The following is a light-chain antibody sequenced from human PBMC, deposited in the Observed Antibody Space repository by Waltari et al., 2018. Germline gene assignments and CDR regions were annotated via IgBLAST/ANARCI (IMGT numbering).Light chain of an antibody. V-gene: IGKV1-39*01. Sequence: DIQMTQSPSSLSASVGDRVTITCRASQSISSYLNWYQQKPGKAPKLLIYAASSLQSGVPSRFSGSGSGTDFTLTISSLQPEDFATYYCQQSYSTRGFTFGTGTKVDIK. J-gene: IGKJ3*01. CDR2: AAS. CDR3: QQSYSTRGFT. CDR1: QSISSY.